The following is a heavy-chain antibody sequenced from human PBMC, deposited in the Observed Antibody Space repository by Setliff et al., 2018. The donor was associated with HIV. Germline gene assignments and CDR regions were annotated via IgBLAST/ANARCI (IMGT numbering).Heavy chain of an antibody. CDR3: AKPLTQWGVSPYHYAVDV. CDR2: ISYDGSNK. CDR1: GFIFSSYA. D-gene: IGHD1-26*01. Sequence: GGSLRLSCAASGFIFSSYAMHWVRQAPGKGLEWVAVISYDGSNKYYADSVKGRFTISRDNSKNTLYLQMNSLRAEDTAVYYCAKPLTQWGVSPYHYAVDVWGQGTTVTVSS. V-gene: IGHV3-30*04. J-gene: IGHJ6*02.